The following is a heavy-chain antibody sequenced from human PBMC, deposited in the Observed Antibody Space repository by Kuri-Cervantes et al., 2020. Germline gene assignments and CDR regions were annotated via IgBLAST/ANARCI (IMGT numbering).Heavy chain of an antibody. V-gene: IGHV4-39*01. J-gene: IGHJ6*02. CDR3: ARFGITMVRGVTSYGMDV. CDR1: GGSISSSSYY. Sequence: ESLKISCTVSGGSISSSSYYWGWIRQPPGKGLEWIGSIYYSGNTHYNPSLESRVTISVDTSKNQCSLRLTSVTAADTAVYYCARFGITMVRGVTSYGMDVWGQGTTVTVSS. D-gene: IGHD3-10*01. CDR2: IYYSGNT.